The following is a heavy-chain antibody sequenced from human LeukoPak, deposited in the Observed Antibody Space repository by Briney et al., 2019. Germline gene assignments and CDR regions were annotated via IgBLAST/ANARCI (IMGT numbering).Heavy chain of an antibody. CDR1: GYTFTDYY. D-gene: IGHD1-26*01. Sequence: ASVKVSCKASGYTFTDYYIHWVRQAPGQGLEWMGWVNPYSGATNFAQKFQGRVTMTRDTSITTAYMDLTRLTFDDAAVYYCARIRGGNNYHFDSWGQGTLVTVSS. CDR2: VNPYSGAT. CDR3: ARIRGGNNYHFDS. J-gene: IGHJ4*02. V-gene: IGHV1-2*02.